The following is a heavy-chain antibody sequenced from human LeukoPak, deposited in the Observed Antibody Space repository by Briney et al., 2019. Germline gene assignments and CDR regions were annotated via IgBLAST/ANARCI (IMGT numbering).Heavy chain of an antibody. V-gene: IGHV3-33*06. CDR3: AKDYDFWSGYFTPRFDP. CDR1: GFNFGSDA. Sequence: GRSLRLSCTASGFNFGSDAMHWVRQAPGKGLEWVAFIWYDGSNDHYADSVKGRFTISRDNSKNTLYLQMNGLRAEDTAVYYCAKDYDFWSGYFTPRFDPWGQGTLVTVSS. D-gene: IGHD3-3*01. J-gene: IGHJ5*02. CDR2: IWYDGSND.